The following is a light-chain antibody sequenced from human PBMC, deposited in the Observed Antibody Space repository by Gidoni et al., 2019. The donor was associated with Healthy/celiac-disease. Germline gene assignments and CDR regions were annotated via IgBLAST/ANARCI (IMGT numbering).Light chain of an antibody. J-gene: IGLJ1*01. CDR2: ENN. V-gene: IGLV1-51*01. CDR1: SSNVGKNF. Sequence: QSVLTQPPSVSAAPGQKATISCSGSSSNVGKNFVSWYQQLPGAAPKLLIYENNKRPSGIPDRFSGSRSGTSATLDITGLQTGDGADYYCATWDSSLSAAVFGTGTKVTVL. CDR3: ATWDSSLSAAV.